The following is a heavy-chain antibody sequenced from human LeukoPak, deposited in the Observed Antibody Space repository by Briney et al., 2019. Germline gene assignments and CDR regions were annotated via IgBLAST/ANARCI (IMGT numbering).Heavy chain of an antibody. V-gene: IGHV1-2*04. J-gene: IGHJ1*01. D-gene: IGHD2-15*01. CDR3: ARDNLGYCSGGSCHLPGAH. CDR2: INPNSGGT. Sequence: ASVKVSCKASGYTFTGYYMHWVRQAPGQGLEWMGWINPNSGGTNYAQKFQGWVTMTRDTSISTAYMELSSLRSDDTAVYYCARDNLGYCSGGSCHLPGAHWGQGTLVTVSS. CDR1: GYTFTGYY.